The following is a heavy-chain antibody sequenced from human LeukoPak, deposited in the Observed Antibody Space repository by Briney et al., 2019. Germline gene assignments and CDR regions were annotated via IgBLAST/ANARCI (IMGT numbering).Heavy chain of an antibody. V-gene: IGHV4-34*01. D-gene: IGHD3-9*01. CDR2: INHSGST. CDR3: ATNYDILTGYNWFGP. J-gene: IGHJ5*02. CDR1: GGSFSGYY. Sequence: SETLSLTCAVYGGSFSGYYWSWIRQPPGKGLEWIGEINHSGSTNYNPSLKSRVTISVDTSKNQFSLKLSSVTAADTAVYYCATNYDILTGYNWFGPWGQGTLVTVSS.